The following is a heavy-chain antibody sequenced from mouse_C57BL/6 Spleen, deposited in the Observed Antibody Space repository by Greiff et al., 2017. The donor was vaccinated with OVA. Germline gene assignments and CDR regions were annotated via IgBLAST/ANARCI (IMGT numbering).Heavy chain of an antibody. V-gene: IGHV2-5*01. CDR1: GFSLTSYG. D-gene: IGHD2-4*01. Sequence: VQLVESGPGLVQPSQSLSITCTVSGFSLTSYGVHWVRQSPGKGLEWLGVIWRGGSTDYNAAFMSRLSITKDNSKSQVFFKMNSLQADDTAIYYCAKRIYYDYDGAMDYWGQGTSVTVSS. CDR3: AKRIYYDYDGAMDY. J-gene: IGHJ4*01. CDR2: IWRGGST.